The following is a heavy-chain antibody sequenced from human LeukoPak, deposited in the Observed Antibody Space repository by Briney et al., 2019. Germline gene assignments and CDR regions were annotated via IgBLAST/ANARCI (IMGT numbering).Heavy chain of an antibody. CDR1: GGSISSYY. Sequence: SETLSLTCTVSGGSISSYYWSWIRQPPGKGREWIGYIYYSGSTNYNPSLKSRVTISVDTSKNQFSLKLSSVTAADTAVYYCARNYYTSVTYDYWYFDLWGRGTLVTVSS. CDR2: IYYSGST. D-gene: IGHD3-10*01. J-gene: IGHJ2*01. V-gene: IGHV4-59*01. CDR3: ARNYYTSVTYDYWYFDL.